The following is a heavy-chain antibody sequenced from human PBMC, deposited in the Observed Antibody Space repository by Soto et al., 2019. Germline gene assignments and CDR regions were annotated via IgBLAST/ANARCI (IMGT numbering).Heavy chain of an antibody. D-gene: IGHD3-9*01. CDR3: ARETYDILTGYSQHAFDI. V-gene: IGHV3-30-3*01. CDR2: ISYDGSNK. Sequence: QVQLVESGGGVVQPGRSLRLSCAASGFTFSSYAMHWVRQAPGKGLEWVAVISYDGSNKYYADSVKGRFTISRDNSKNTLYRQMNSLRAEDTAVYYCARETYDILTGYSQHAFDIWGQGTMVTVSS. J-gene: IGHJ3*02. CDR1: GFTFSSYA.